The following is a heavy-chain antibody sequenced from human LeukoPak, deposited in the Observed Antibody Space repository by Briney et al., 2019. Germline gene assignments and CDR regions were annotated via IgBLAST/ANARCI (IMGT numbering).Heavy chain of an antibody. V-gene: IGHV4-38-2*01. D-gene: IGHD6-6*01. CDR1: GYSISSGYY. Sequence: PSETLSLTCAVSGYSISSGYYWGWIRQPPGKGLEWIGSIYHSGSTYYNPSLKSRVTISVDTSKNQFSLKLSSVTAADTAVYYCARTLAAPALYDAFDIWGQGTMVTVSS. J-gene: IGHJ3*02. CDR2: IYHSGST. CDR3: ARTLAAPALYDAFDI.